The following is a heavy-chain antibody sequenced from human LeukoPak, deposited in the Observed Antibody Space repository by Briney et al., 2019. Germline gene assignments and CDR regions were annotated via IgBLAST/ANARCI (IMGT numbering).Heavy chain of an antibody. CDR2: ISGNGGST. CDR3: AKDPTTVTTFCWFDP. D-gene: IGHD4-17*01. V-gene: IGHV3-23*01. Sequence: GGSLRLSCAASGFTFSNYAMNWVRQAPGKGLEWVSAISGNGGSTYYADSVKGRFTISRDNSKNTLYLQMNSLRAEDTAVYYCAKDPTTVTTFCWFDPWGQGTLVTVSS. J-gene: IGHJ5*02. CDR1: GFTFSNYA.